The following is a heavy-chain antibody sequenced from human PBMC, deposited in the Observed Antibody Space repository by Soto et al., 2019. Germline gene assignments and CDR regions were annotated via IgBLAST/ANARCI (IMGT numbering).Heavy chain of an antibody. D-gene: IGHD2-2*01. Sequence: QVQLQESGPGLVKPSGTLSLTCAVSSGSISSSNWWSWVRQPPGKGLEWIGEIYHSGSTNYNPSLKSRVTISVDKSKNQFSLKLSSVTAADTAVYYCARVCGTSDKYQAYYYYMDVWGKGTTVTVSS. J-gene: IGHJ6*03. CDR2: IYHSGST. V-gene: IGHV4-4*02. CDR1: SGSISSSNW. CDR3: ARVCGTSDKYQAYYYYMDV.